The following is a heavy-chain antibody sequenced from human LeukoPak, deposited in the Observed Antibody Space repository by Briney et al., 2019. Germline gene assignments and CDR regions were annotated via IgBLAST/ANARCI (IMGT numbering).Heavy chain of an antibody. CDR2: ISGSGRSGSST. V-gene: IGHV3-23*01. D-gene: IGHD3-3*01. Sequence: GGSLRLSCAASGFTFSSYAMSWVRQAPGKGLEWVSGISGSGRSGSSTYYADSVKGRFTISRDNSKNTLYLQMNSLRAEDTAVYYCAKEFLGSDFWSGVYFDYWGQRTLVTVSS. CDR1: GFTFSSYA. CDR3: AKEFLGSDFWSGVYFDY. J-gene: IGHJ4*02.